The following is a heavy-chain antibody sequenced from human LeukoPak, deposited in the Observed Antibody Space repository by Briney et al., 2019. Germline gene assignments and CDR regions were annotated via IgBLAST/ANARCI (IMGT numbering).Heavy chain of an antibody. CDR3: AKDRPNYYESNGHYYRRDGDS. V-gene: IGHV3-23*01. CDR2: TSSGGDYT. D-gene: IGHD3-22*01. Sequence: GGSLRLSSAASGFTFSIYAMSWVRQAPGKGLEWVSSTSSGGDYTYYAGSVKGRFTISRDNSKNTLYLQMNSLRAEDTATYYCAKDRPNYYESNGHYYRRDGDSWGQGTLVTVSS. CDR1: GFTFSIYA. J-gene: IGHJ5*01.